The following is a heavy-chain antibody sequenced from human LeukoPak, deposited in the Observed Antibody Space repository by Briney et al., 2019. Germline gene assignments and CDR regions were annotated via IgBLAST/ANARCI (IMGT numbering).Heavy chain of an antibody. CDR1: GFTFSSYS. V-gene: IGHV3-21*01. J-gene: IGHJ4*02. CDR3: ARDSSSSSFEY. CDR2: ISSSSSYI. D-gene: IGHD6-6*01. Sequence: GESLKISCAASGFTFSSYSMNWVRQAPGKGLEWVSSISSSSSYIYYADSVKGRFTISRDNAKNSLYLQMNSLRAEDTAVYYCARDSSSSSFEYWGQGTLVTISS.